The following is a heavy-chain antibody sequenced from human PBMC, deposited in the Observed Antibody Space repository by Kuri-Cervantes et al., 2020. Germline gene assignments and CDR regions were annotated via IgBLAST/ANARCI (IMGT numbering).Heavy chain of an antibody. CDR1: GFTFSSYS. D-gene: IGHD3-3*01. CDR2: ISSSSSTI. J-gene: IGHJ4*02. V-gene: IGHV3-48*01. CDR3: ARDAPYYEAYYFDY. Sequence: GGSLRLSCAASGFTFSSYSMNWVRQAPGKGLEWVSYISSSSSTIYYAYSVKGRFTISRDNSKNTLYLQMNSLRAEDTAVYYCARDAPYYEAYYFDYWGQGTLVTVSS.